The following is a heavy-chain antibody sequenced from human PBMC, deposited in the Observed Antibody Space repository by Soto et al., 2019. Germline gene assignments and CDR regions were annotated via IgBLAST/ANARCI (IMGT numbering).Heavy chain of an antibody. CDR1: GFTFSSYW. J-gene: IGHJ6*02. CDR3: SRRAASGGGWDV. V-gene: IGHV3-7*01. Sequence: EVQLVESGGGLVQPGGSLRLSCVDSGFTFSSYWMSWVRQAPVKGLEWVGNIKQDGSEENYVDSVKGRFTISRDNAKNAMYMQINRLRAGDTAVYYCSRRAASGGGWDVLGQGTTVVVSS. D-gene: IGHD6-13*01. CDR2: IKQDGSEE.